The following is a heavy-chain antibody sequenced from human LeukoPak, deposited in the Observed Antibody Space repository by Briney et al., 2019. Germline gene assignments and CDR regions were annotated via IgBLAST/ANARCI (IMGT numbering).Heavy chain of an antibody. CDR3: AKDRSLVPAALNY. J-gene: IGHJ4*02. D-gene: IGHD2-2*01. Sequence: GGSLRLSCAASGFNFSNYAMTWVRQAPGKGLECVSGISGSGDSTYYADSVKGRFTISRDNSKNTLYLQMNSLRAEYTALYYCAKDRSLVPAALNYWGQGTLVIVSS. CDR1: GFNFSNYA. CDR2: ISGSGDST. V-gene: IGHV3-23*01.